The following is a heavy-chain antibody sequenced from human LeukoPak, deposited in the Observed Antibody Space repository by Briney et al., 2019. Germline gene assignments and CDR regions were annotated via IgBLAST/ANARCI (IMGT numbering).Heavy chain of an antibody. D-gene: IGHD2-15*01. CDR1: GGSISNSNYY. CDR3: ARRVDDAFDI. Sequence: SETLSLTCTVSGGSISNSNYYWGWIRQPPGKGLEWIGSIYYSGSTHYNPSLKSRVTISIDTSKNQFSLKLSSVTAADTAVYCCARRVDDAFDIWGQGTMVTVSS. CDR2: IYYSGST. V-gene: IGHV4-39*07. J-gene: IGHJ3*02.